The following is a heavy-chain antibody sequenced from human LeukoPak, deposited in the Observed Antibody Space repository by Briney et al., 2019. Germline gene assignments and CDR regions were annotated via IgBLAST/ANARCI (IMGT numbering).Heavy chain of an antibody. J-gene: IGHJ6*02. CDR3: ATWAFYHGVDV. D-gene: IGHD1-26*01. V-gene: IGHV3-43*02. CDR1: GFAFQAFE. CDR2: IKSDGGKT. Sequence: GGSLRLSCTASGFAFQAFEMHWVRQVPGKGLEWVSLIKSDGGKTDYADSVRGRFTISRDNGENSLYLQMNSLRSEDSALYYCATWAFYHGVDVWGQGTMVTVTS.